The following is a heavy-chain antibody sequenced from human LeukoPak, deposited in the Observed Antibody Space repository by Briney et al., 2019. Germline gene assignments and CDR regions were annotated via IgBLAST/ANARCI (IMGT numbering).Heavy chain of an antibody. J-gene: IGHJ5*02. Sequence: GASVKVSCKASGCTFTGYYMHWVRQAPGQGLEWMGWINPNSGGTNYAQKLQGRVTMTTDTSTSTAYMELRSLRSDDTAVYYCARSVRISDIVVVPAAIDWFDPWGQGTLVTVSS. V-gene: IGHV1-2*02. CDR3: ARSVRISDIVVVPAAIDWFDP. D-gene: IGHD2-2*02. CDR1: GCTFTGYY. CDR2: INPNSGGT.